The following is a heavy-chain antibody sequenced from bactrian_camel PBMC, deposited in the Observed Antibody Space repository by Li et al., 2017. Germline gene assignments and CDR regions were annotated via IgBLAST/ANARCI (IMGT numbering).Heavy chain of an antibody. CDR1: RFTFSNYW. Sequence: HVQLVESGGGLAQPGGSLSLSCEGSRFTFSNYWIYWIRPVPGKGFEWVASINGYGDESYVRDQGRFAISRDNAKNTVFLQMNDQKPEDTAEYYCVRLQTTSRTTNFAYWGQGTQVTVS. CDR3: VRLQTTSRTTNFAY. J-gene: IGHJ6*01. CDR2: INGYGDES. D-gene: IGHD5*01. V-gene: IGHV3S6*01.